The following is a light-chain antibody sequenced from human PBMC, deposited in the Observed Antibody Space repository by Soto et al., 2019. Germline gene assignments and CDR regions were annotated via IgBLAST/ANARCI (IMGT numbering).Light chain of an antibody. V-gene: IGKV1-5*01. J-gene: IGKJ1*01. CDR1: QSINTW. Sequence: DIQMTQSPSTLSASVGDRVTVTCRASQSINTWLAWYQQKPGKAPKLLIYDASSLKGGVPSRFTGRGSGTEFTLTISSLKPDDFATYYCKQYDTYSRTCGQGTKVEIK. CDR2: DAS. CDR3: KQYDTYSRT.